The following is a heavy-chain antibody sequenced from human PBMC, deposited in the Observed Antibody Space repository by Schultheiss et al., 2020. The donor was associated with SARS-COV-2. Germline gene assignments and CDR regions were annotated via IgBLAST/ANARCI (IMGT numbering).Heavy chain of an antibody. V-gene: IGHV4-59*12. J-gene: IGHJ3*02. CDR2: IYYSGST. CDR1: GGSISSYY. Sequence: SETLSLTCTVSGGSISSYYWSWIRQPPGKGLEWIGYIYYSGSTNYNPSLKSRVTISVDTSKNQFNNHFSLKLSSVTAADTAVYYCARDGYSSGWLPYDAFDIWGQGTMVTVSS. D-gene: IGHD6-19*01. CDR3: ARDGYSSGWLPYDAFDI.